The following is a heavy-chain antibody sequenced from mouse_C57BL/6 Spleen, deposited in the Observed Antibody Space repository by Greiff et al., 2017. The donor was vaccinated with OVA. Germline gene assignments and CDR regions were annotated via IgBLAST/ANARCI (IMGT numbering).Heavy chain of an antibody. D-gene: IGHD3-2*02. J-gene: IGHJ3*01. CDR1: GFSITSGYY. Sequence: EVKLMESGPGLVKPSQSLSLTCSVSGFSITSGYYWNWIRQLPGNKLEWLSFISYDGSTNYNPSLKNRISITRDTSKNQFFLKLNSVTTEDTATYYGASDLDSSGTSFAYWGKGTLVTVSA. CDR3: ASDLDSSGTSFAY. CDR2: ISYDGST. V-gene: IGHV3-6*01.